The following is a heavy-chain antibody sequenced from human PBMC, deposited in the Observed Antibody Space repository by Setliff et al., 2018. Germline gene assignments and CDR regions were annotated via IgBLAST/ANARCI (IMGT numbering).Heavy chain of an antibody. D-gene: IGHD3-16*01. CDR1: GGSTGVSEYY. Sequence: SETLSLTCTFSGGSTGVSEYYWGWVRQSPGKGLEWIGSAYAGGGTYYNPSLQSRITISVDTSQNHFSLSLTSMTAADTAVYHCVAGIKLGIFDSWGQGVLVTVSS. CDR2: AYAGGGT. CDR3: VAGIKLGIFDS. J-gene: IGHJ4*02. V-gene: IGHV4-39*07.